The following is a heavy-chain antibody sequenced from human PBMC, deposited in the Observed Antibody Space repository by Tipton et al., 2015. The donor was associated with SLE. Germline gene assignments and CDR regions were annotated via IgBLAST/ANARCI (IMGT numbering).Heavy chain of an antibody. J-gene: IGHJ3*01. Sequence: TLSLTCTVSGSSTTSNNGSWIRQPPGKGLEGIGYIYTSGSTNYNPYPKSRVTIFVDTSKGQLSLKLSSVTAADTAVYYCARNCAGDCFGAFDVWGQGTMVSVSP. D-gene: IGHD2-21*01. V-gene: IGHV4-4*08. CDR1: GSSTTSNN. CDR3: ARNCAGDCFGAFDV. CDR2: IYTSGST.